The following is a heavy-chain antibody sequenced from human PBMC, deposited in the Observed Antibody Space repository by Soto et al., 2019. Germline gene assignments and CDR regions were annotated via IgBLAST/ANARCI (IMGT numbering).Heavy chain of an antibody. V-gene: IGHV1-69*13. CDR3: ARDVYCGGDCYSWYFDY. CDR2: IIPIFGTA. D-gene: IGHD2-21*02. CDR1: GGTFSSYA. Sequence: ASVKVSCKASGGTFSSYAISWVRQAPGQGLEWMGGIIPIFGTANYAQKFQGRVTITADESTSTAYMELSSLRSEDTAVYYCARDVYCGGDCYSWYFDYWGQGTLVTVSS. J-gene: IGHJ4*02.